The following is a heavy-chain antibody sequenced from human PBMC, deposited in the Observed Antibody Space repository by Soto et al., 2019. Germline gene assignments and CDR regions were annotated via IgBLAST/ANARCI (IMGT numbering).Heavy chain of an antibody. J-gene: IGHJ5*02. Sequence: SVKVSCKASGGTFSSYAISWVRQAPGQGLEWMGGIIPIFGTANYAQKFQGRVAITADESTSTAYMELSSLRSEDTAVYYCARVWLSGYSSSSRWFDPWGQGTLVTVSS. V-gene: IGHV1-69*13. CDR2: IIPIFGTA. CDR1: GGTFSSYA. CDR3: ARVWLSGYSSSSRWFDP. D-gene: IGHD6-6*01.